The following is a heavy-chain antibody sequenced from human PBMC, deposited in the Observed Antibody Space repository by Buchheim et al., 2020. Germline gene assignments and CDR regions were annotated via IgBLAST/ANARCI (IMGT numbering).Heavy chain of an antibody. CDR1: GYTFTGYY. Sequence: QVQLVQSGAEVKKPGASVKVSCKASGYTFTGYYMHWVRQAPGQGLEWMGWINPNSGGTNYAQKFPGWVTMTRDTSIRTAYMELSRLRSDDTAVYYCARDLGYCSSTSCYDYYGMDVWGQGTT. CDR3: ARDLGYCSSTSCYDYYGMDV. CDR2: INPNSGGT. V-gene: IGHV1-2*04. D-gene: IGHD2-2*01. J-gene: IGHJ6*02.